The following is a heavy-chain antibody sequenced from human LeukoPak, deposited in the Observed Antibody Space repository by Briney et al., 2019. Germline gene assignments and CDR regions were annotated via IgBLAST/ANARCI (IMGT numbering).Heavy chain of an antibody. CDR3: AKDRCSNGIGCYYYYMDV. Sequence: PGGSLRLSCVASGFTFSSYEMNWVRQAPGKGLEWVAYIQYDGSNEQYAHSVKGRFRISRDSSKNILYLQMNSLRAEDTAVYYCAKDRCSNGIGCYYYYMDVWGKGTTVTISS. V-gene: IGHV3-30*02. CDR2: IQYDGSNE. J-gene: IGHJ6*03. D-gene: IGHD2-8*01. CDR1: GFTFSSYE.